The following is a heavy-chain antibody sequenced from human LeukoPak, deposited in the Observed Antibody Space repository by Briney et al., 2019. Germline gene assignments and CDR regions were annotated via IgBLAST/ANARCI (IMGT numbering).Heavy chain of an antibody. CDR3: ARQTAGDWVNWFGP. CDR1: GFTFSSSG. CDR2: MWYDGSDK. V-gene: IGHV3-33*01. J-gene: IGHJ5*02. D-gene: IGHD2-21*02. Sequence: GGSLRLSCAASGFTFSSSGMHWVRQAPGKGLEWVAVMWYDGSDKYSADSVKGRFTISRDNSKNTLYLQMNSLRAEDTAVYYCARQTAGDWVNWFGPWGQGTLVTVSS.